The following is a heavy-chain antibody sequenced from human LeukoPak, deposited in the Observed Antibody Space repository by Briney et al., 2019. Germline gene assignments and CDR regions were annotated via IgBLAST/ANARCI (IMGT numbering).Heavy chain of an antibody. V-gene: IGHV3-21*01. J-gene: IGHJ2*01. D-gene: IGHD5-24*01. CDR3: ARVGQRWLQLNWYFDL. CDR2: IISSSSYI. CDR1: GFTFSSYS. Sequence: GGSLRLSCAASGFTFSSYSMNWVRQAPGKGLEWVSSIISSSSYIYYADSVKGRFTISRDNAKNSLYLQMNSLRAEDTAVYYCARVGQRWLQLNWYFDLWGRGTLVTVSS.